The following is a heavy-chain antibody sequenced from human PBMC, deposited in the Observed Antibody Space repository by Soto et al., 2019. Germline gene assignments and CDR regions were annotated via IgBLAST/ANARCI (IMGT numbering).Heavy chain of an antibody. Sequence: GGSLRLPCAASGFTFSCYSMNWVRQAPGKGLEWVSSISSSSSYIYYADSVKGRFTISRDNAKNSLYLQMNSLRAEDTAVYYCARGNSGYDFLPPRYYYGMAVWGQGTTVTVSS. J-gene: IGHJ6*02. CDR3: ARGNSGYDFLPPRYYYGMAV. V-gene: IGHV3-21*01. CDR2: ISSSSSYI. CDR1: GFTFSCYS. D-gene: IGHD5-12*01.